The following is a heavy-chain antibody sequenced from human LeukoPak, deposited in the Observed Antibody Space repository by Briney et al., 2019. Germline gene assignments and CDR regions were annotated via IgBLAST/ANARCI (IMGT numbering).Heavy chain of an antibody. V-gene: IGHV3-23*01. D-gene: IGHD3-10*01. CDR2: ISASGLRT. CDR1: GFTFNNYA. CDR3: ARGPNNYASGTFYFDY. Sequence: GGSLRLSCAASGFTFNNYAMIWVRRAPGKGLEWVSAISASGLRTYYADSVKGRFTISRDNSKNTLYLQMNSLGAEDTAVYYCARGPNNYASGTFYFDYWGQGTLVTVSS. J-gene: IGHJ4*02.